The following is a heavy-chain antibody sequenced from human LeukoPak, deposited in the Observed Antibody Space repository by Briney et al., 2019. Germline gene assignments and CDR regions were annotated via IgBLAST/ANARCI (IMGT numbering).Heavy chain of an antibody. J-gene: IGHJ5*02. Sequence: PGRSLRLSCAASGFTFSSYAMHWVRQAPGKGLEWVAVISYDGSSKYYADSVKGRFTISRDNSKNTLYLQMNSLRAEDTAVYYCARERGSSPGHWFDPWGQGTLVTVSS. CDR3: ARERGSSPGHWFDP. D-gene: IGHD3-10*01. CDR1: GFTFSSYA. V-gene: IGHV3-30*04. CDR2: ISYDGSSK.